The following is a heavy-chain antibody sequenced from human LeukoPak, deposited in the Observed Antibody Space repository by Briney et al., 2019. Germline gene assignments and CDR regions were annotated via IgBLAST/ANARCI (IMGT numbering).Heavy chain of an antibody. V-gene: IGHV3-30*18. CDR2: ISYDGSNK. CDR3: AKPPTAKYSSSTSCSYFDY. CDR1: GFTFSSYG. J-gene: IGHJ4*02. Sequence: GGSLRLSCAASGFTFSSYGMHWVRQAPGKGLEWVAVISYDGSNKYYADSVKGRFTISRDNSKNTLYLQMNSLRAEDTAVYYCAKPPTAKYSSSTSCSYFDYWGQGTLVTVSS. D-gene: IGHD2-2*01.